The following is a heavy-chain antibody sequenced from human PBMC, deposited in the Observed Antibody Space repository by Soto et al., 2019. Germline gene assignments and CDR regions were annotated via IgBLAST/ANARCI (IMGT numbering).Heavy chain of an antibody. CDR3: ASDRSSGWDQGYGMDV. CDR2: IYYSGST. J-gene: IGHJ6*02. Sequence: SETLSLTCTVSGGSISTYYWSWIRQPPGKGLEWIGYIYYSGSTSYNPSLKSRVTISVDTSKNQFSLKLRSVTAADTAVYYCASDRSSGWDQGYGMDVWRQGTTVIVSS. V-gene: IGHV4-59*01. CDR1: GGSISTYY. D-gene: IGHD6-19*01.